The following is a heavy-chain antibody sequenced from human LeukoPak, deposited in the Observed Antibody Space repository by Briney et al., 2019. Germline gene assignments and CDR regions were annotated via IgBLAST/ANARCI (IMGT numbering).Heavy chain of an antibody. Sequence: SETLSLTCAVYGGSFSGYYWSWIRQPPGKGLEWIGEINHSGSTNYNPSLKSRVTISVDTSKNQFSLKLSSVTAADTAVYYCARDRRYCSGGSCCRLYGMDVWGQGTTVTVSS. D-gene: IGHD2-15*01. CDR2: INHSGST. J-gene: IGHJ6*02. CDR1: GGSFSGYY. V-gene: IGHV4-34*01. CDR3: ARDRRYCSGGSCCRLYGMDV.